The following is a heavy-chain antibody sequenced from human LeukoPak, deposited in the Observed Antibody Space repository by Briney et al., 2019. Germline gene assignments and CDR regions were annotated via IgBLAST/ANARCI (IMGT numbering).Heavy chain of an antibody. Sequence: SETLSLTCTVSGDSISGSSDYWGWIRQPPGKGLEWIGSIYYSGSTYYNPSLKSRVTISVDTSKNQFSLKLSSVTAADTAVYYCASGTTYYYDSSGYLPFDYWGQGTLVTVSS. CDR1: GDSISGSSDY. D-gene: IGHD3-22*01. CDR2: IYYSGST. CDR3: ASGTTYYYDSSGYLPFDY. V-gene: IGHV4-39*07. J-gene: IGHJ4*02.